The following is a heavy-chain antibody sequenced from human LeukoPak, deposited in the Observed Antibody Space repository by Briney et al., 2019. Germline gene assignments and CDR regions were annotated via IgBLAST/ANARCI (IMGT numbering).Heavy chain of an antibody. Sequence: GSLRLSCAASGFTFSSYAMHWVRQAPGKGLEWVAVISYDGSNKYYADSVKGRFTISRDNSKNTLYLQMNSLRAEDTAVYYCARGAAAVHYFDYWGQGTLVTVSS. V-gene: IGHV3-30-3*01. CDR3: ARGAAAVHYFDY. J-gene: IGHJ4*02. CDR2: ISYDGSNK. CDR1: GFTFSSYA. D-gene: IGHD6-13*01.